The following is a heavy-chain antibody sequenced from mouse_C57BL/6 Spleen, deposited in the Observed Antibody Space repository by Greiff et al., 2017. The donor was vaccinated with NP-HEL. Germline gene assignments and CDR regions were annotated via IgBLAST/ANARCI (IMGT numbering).Heavy chain of an antibody. D-gene: IGHD1-1*01. CDR1: GFTFTDYY. J-gene: IGHJ1*03. CDR3: ARFYYYGSSWYFDV. CDR2: IRNKANGYTT. Sequence: EVQLQESGGGLVQPGGSLSLSCAASGFTFTDYYMSWVRQPPGKALEWLGFIRNKANGYTTEYSASVKGRFTISRDNSQSILYLQMNALRAEDSATYYCARFYYYGSSWYFDVWGTGTTVTVSS. V-gene: IGHV7-3*01.